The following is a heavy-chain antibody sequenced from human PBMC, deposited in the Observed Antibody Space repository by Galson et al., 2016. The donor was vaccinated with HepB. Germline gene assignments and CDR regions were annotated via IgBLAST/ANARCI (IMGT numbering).Heavy chain of an antibody. CDR3: ARAYSSGWFYGMDV. CDR2: IDWDDEK. D-gene: IGHD6-19*01. V-gene: IGHV2-70*01. J-gene: IGHJ6*02. Sequence: PALVKPTQTLTLTCTFSGFSLSTGGVCVTWIRQPPGKALEWLALIDWDDEKYYSTSLKTRLTISKDTSKNQVVLTMTNLDPVDTATDYCARAYSSGWFYGMDVWGQGTTVTVSS. CDR1: GFSLSTGGVC.